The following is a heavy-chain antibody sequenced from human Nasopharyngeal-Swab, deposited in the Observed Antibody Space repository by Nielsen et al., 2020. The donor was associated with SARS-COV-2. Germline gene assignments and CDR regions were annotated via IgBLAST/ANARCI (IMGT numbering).Heavy chain of an antibody. CDR2: INTNTGNP. Sequence: ASVKVSCKASGYTFTSYAMNWARQAPGQGLEWMGWINTNTGNPTYAQGFTGRFIFSLDTSVSTAYLQISSLKAEDTAVYYCARDTRSSWYCYYGMDVWGQGTTVTVSS. CDR3: ARDTRSSWYCYYGMDV. D-gene: IGHD6-13*01. V-gene: IGHV7-4-1*02. J-gene: IGHJ6*02. CDR1: GYTFTSYA.